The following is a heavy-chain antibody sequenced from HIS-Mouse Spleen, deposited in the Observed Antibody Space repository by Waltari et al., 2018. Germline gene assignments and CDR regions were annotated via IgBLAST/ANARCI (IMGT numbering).Heavy chain of an antibody. CDR2: INHSGST. V-gene: IGHV4-34*01. CDR1: GGSFSGYY. D-gene: IGHD1-26*01. Sequence: QVQLQQWGAGLLKPSETLSLTCAVYGGSFSGYYWSWIRQPPGKGLEWIGEINHSGSTNYNPSLKSRVTISVDTSKNLFSLKLSSVTAADTAVYYCARVPLGDDAFDIWGQGTMVTVSS. J-gene: IGHJ3*02. CDR3: ARVPLGDDAFDI.